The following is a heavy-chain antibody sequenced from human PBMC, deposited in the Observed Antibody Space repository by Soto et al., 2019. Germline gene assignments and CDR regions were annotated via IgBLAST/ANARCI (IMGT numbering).Heavy chain of an antibody. Sequence: EVQLVESGGGLAQPGGSLRLSCAASGFTFSSYWMHWVRQAPGKGLVWVSRIKSDGSSTSEADSVKGRFTISRDNAKNTVYLQMNRLRGEATAVYYCSSGLCFHYGLDVWGQGTTVTVSS. CDR3: SSGLCFHYGLDV. D-gene: IGHD3-10*02. CDR2: IKSDGSST. J-gene: IGHJ6*02. V-gene: IGHV3-74*01. CDR1: GFTFSSYW.